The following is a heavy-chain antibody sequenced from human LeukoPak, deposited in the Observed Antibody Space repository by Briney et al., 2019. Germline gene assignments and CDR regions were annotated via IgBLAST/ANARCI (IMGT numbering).Heavy chain of an antibody. D-gene: IGHD3-10*01. CDR1: GFIFDEYG. J-gene: IGHJ1*01. V-gene: IGHV3-20*04. CDR3: VRSITMFQY. Sequence: GGSLRLSCAASGFIFDEYGMSWVRQAPGKGLEWVAGISLNGGSTGYADSVKGRFTISRDNAKNSLYLQMNGLRAEDTALYYCVRSITMFQYWGQGTLVTVSS. CDR2: ISLNGGST.